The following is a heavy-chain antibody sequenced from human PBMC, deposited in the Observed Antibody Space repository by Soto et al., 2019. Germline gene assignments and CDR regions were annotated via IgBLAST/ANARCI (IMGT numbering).Heavy chain of an antibody. Sequence: PGGSLRLSCGASGFTFRNYGMNWVRQAPGKGLEWVAVISYNGGTKYYADSVKGRFTISRDNSKNTLYLQMNSLRAEDTAVYYCAKSYGSGSYYYGMDVWGQGTTVTVS. D-gene: IGHD3-10*01. CDR3: AKSYGSGSYYYGMDV. V-gene: IGHV3-30*18. CDR1: GFTFRNYG. CDR2: ISYNGGTK. J-gene: IGHJ6*02.